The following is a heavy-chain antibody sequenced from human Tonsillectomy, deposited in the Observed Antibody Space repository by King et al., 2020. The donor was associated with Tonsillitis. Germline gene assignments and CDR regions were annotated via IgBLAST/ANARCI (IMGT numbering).Heavy chain of an antibody. D-gene: IGHD3-22*01. CDR1: GYTFTDYY. Sequence: QLVQSGAEVKKPGASVKVSCKPSGYTFTDYYIQWVRQAPGQGPEWMGWINPDSGTTEYAQKFQGRVTMTRDTSITTAYMELSRLRSGDTAVYYCARRYSDCSGYYYHFFQHWGQGPLVTVSS. J-gene: IGHJ1*01. V-gene: IGHV1-2*02. CDR2: INPDSGTT. CDR3: ARRYSDCSGYYYHFFQH.